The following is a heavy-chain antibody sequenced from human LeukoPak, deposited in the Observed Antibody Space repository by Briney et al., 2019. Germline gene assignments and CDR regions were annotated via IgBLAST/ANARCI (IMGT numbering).Heavy chain of an antibody. V-gene: IGHV3-23*01. CDR3: AKDLLRYCSSTSCYDVTPTDY. CDR1: GLTFSSYA. D-gene: IGHD2-2*01. CDR2: ISGSGGNT. J-gene: IGHJ4*02. Sequence: GGSLRLSCAASGLTFSSYAMTWVRQAPGKGLEWVSGISGSGGNTYYADFVKGRFTISRDNSKNTLYLQMNSLRAEDTAVYYCAKDLLRYCSSTSCYDVTPTDYWGQGTLVTVSS.